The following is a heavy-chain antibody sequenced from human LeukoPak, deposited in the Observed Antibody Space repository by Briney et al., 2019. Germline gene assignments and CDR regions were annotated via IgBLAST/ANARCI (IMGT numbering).Heavy chain of an antibody. Sequence: GGSLRLSCAASGFTFGSYAMSWVRQAPGKGLEWVSAISGSGGSTYYADSVKGRFTISRDNSKNTLYLQMNSLRAEDTAVYYCAKDLDIVVVPAAMQNSNPGGYWGQGTLVTVSS. CDR2: ISGSGGST. J-gene: IGHJ4*02. V-gene: IGHV3-23*01. D-gene: IGHD2-2*01. CDR1: GFTFGSYA. CDR3: AKDLDIVVVPAAMQNSNPGGY.